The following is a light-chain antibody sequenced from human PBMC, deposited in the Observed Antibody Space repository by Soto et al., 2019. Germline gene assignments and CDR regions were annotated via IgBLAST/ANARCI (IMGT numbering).Light chain of an antibody. V-gene: IGKV1-9*01. CDR3: QQLDSHPWT. CDR2: AAS. CDR1: QGITTY. J-gene: IGKJ1*01. Sequence: DIRLTQSPSFLSASVGDRVTITCRASQGITTYLAWYQQKPGKAPKLLISAASTLQTGVPSRFSGSGSATEFTLTISSLQPEDFATYSCQQLDSHPWTFGQGTKVEIK.